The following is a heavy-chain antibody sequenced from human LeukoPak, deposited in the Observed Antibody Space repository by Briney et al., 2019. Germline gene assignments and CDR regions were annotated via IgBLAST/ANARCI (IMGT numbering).Heavy chain of an antibody. CDR1: GDSVSSNSAA. V-gene: IGHV6-1*01. D-gene: IGHD6-13*01. CDR3: ARDLTLYSSSGYNWIDP. J-gene: IGHJ5*02. CDR2: TYYRSKWYN. Sequence: SQTLSLTCAISGDSVSSNSAAWNWIRQSPSRGLEWLGRTYYRSKWYNDYAVSVKSRITINPDTSKNQFSLQLNSVTPEDTAVYYCARDLTLYSSSGYNWIDPWGQGTLVTVSS.